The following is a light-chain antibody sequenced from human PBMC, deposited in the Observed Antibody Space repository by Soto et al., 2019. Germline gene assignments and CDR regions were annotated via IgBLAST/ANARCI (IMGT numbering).Light chain of an antibody. CDR3: QQYEDLPLT. CDR1: HSIANS. J-gene: IGKJ4*01. V-gene: IGKV1-33*01. CDR2: DSS. Sequence: DVQLTQSSSSLSASVGDRVIITCQASHSIANSLNWFQQKPGKAPELLISDSSHLKARVPSRFSGSRSGTDFTVAISILQPEDFATYYFQQYEDLPLTFTGVTNLDLK.